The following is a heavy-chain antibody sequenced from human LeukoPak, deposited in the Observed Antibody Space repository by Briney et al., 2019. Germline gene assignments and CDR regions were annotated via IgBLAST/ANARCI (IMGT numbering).Heavy chain of an antibody. V-gene: IGHV3-23*01. CDR2: ISGSGGST. CDR3: ARLDYATTFYYYYYMDV. J-gene: IGHJ6*03. Sequence: GGTLRLSCAASGFTFSSYGMSWVRQAPGKGLEWVSAISGSGGSTYYADSAKGRFTISRDNSKNTLYLQMNSLRAEDTAVYYCARLDYATTFYYYYYMDVWGKGTTVTISS. CDR1: GFTFSSYG. D-gene: IGHD4-17*01.